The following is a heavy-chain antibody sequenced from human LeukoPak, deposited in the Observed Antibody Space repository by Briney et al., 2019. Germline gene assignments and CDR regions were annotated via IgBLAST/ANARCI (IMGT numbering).Heavy chain of an antibody. D-gene: IGHD3-16*02. Sequence: SETLSLTCAVSGYSISSGYYWGWIRPPPGKGLEWIGSIYHSGSTYYNPSLKSRVTISVDTSKNQFSLKLSSVTAADTAVYYCARHVDSLFDAFDIWGQGTMVTVSS. CDR1: GYSISSGYY. CDR3: ARHVDSLFDAFDI. V-gene: IGHV4-38-2*01. J-gene: IGHJ3*02. CDR2: IYHSGST.